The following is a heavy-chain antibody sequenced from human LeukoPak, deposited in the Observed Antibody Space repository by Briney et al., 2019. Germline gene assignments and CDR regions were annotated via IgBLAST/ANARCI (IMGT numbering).Heavy chain of an antibody. Sequence: ASVKVSCKASGYTFTGYYMHWVRQAPGQGLEWMGWINPNSGGTNYAQKFQGRVTMTRDTSISTAYMELSRLRSDDTAVYYCARDGGYDHNLGHVDSWGQGTLVTVSS. V-gene: IGHV1-2*02. CDR1: GYTFTGYY. J-gene: IGHJ4*02. CDR3: ARDGGYDHNLGHVDS. CDR2: INPNSGGT. D-gene: IGHD5-12*01.